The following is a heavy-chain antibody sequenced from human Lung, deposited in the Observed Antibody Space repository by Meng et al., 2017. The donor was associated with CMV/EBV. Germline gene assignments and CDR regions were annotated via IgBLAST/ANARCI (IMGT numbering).Heavy chain of an antibody. V-gene: IGHV3-21*06. J-gene: IGHJ6*02. D-gene: IGHD3-22*01. CDR1: GFTFSVYS. Sequence: SCAASGFTFSVYSMNWVRQAPGKGLEWVSSISSSSSFIYYGDSMKGRLTISRDNAENSLYLQMNGLRAEDTAVYYYARESSYSHALDVWGQGTTVTVSS. CDR3: ARESSYSHALDV. CDR2: ISSSSSFI.